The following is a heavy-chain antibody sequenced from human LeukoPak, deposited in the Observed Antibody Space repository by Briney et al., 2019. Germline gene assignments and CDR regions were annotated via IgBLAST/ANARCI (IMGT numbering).Heavy chain of an antibody. Sequence: PSETLSLTCTVSGGSISSYYWSWIRQPPGKGLEWIGYIYYSGSTNYNPSLKSRVTISVDTSKNQFSLKLGSVTAADTAVYYCARSAAVAGTKRSAFDIWGQGTMVTVSS. CDR3: ARSAAVAGTKRSAFDI. CDR1: GGSISSYY. CDR2: IYYSGST. D-gene: IGHD6-19*01. J-gene: IGHJ3*02. V-gene: IGHV4-59*08.